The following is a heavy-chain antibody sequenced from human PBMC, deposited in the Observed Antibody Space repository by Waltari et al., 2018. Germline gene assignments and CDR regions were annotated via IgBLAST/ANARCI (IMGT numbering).Heavy chain of an antibody. J-gene: IGHJ4*02. CDR1: GGSFTAYY. CDR2: INHSGFT. V-gene: IGHV4-34*02. Sequence: QVQLQQWGAGLLKPSETLSLSCAVSGGSFTAYYWSWIRPPPGRGLEWIGQINHSGFTEYNPSLTSRVTISVDTSRRQVSLTLTSLTAADTAVYFCAREGSGTWFQPDSWGQGILVTVSS. D-gene: IGHD6-25*01. CDR3: AREGSGTWFQPDS.